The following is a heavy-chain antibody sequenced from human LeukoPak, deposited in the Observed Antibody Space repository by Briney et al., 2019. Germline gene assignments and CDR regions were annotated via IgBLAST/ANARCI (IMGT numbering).Heavy chain of an antibody. CDR1: GFTFSGYR. CDR2: IKQDGSEK. CDR3: ARLVSITFGGAEGCDY. J-gene: IGHJ4*01. V-gene: IGHV3-7*04. D-gene: IGHD3-16*01. Sequence: LRIDSTASGFTFSGYRMSWDRQAPGHGLQRVANIKQDGSEKYYVDSVKGRFTISRDNAKNSLYLQMNSVRAEDTAVYDCARLVSITFGGAEGCDYWGQGTLVTVSS.